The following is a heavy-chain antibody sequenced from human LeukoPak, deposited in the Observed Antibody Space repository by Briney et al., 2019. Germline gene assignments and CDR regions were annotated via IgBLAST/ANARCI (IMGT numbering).Heavy chain of an antibody. D-gene: IGHD5-18*01. CDR1: GDSVSSNSAA. J-gene: IGHJ4*02. Sequence: SQTLSLTCAISGDSVSSNSAAWNWIRQSPSRGLEWLGRTYYRSKWYNDYAVSVKSRITNNPDTSKNQFSLQLNSVTPEDTAVFSCAREGRYSYGYSGTDYWGQGTLVTVSS. CDR2: TYYRSKWYN. CDR3: AREGRYSYGYSGTDY. V-gene: IGHV6-1*01.